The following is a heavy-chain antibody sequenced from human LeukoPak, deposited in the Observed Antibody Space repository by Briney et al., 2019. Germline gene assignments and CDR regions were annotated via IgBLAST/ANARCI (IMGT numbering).Heavy chain of an antibody. CDR1: GFTFSSYT. J-gene: IGHJ4*02. V-gene: IGHV3-21*01. CDR2: IRSSSSYI. D-gene: IGHD5-18*01. CDR3: ARGAADTAMVRY. Sequence: PGGSLRLSCAASGFTFSSYTMNWVRQAPGKGLEWVPSIRSSSSYIYYADSVKGRFTISRDNAKNSLYLQMNSLRAEDTAVYYCARGAADTAMVRYWGQGTLVTVSS.